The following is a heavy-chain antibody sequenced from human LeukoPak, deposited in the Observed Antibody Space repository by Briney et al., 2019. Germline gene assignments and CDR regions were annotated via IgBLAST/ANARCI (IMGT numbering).Heavy chain of an antibody. D-gene: IGHD7-27*01. CDR2: ISAYNGNT. Sequence: ASVKVSCKASSYTFNRYRISWVRHAPGKGLEGMGWISAYNGNTNYAQKLQGRVTITTDTSTSTAYMELRSLRSDDTAVYYCARSELGSFDPWGEGTLVRVST. CDR1: SYTFNRYR. J-gene: IGHJ5*02. V-gene: IGHV1-18*04. CDR3: ARSELGSFDP.